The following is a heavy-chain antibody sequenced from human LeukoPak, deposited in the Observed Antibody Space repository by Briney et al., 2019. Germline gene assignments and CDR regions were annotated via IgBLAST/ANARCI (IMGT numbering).Heavy chain of an antibody. Sequence: HPGGSLRLSCAVSGITLSNYGMSWVRQAPGKGLEWVAGISGSGGRTNYADSVKGRFTISRDNPKNTLYLQMNSLRAEDTAVYFCAKRGVVIRVILVRFHKEACYFDSWGQGALVTVSS. CDR2: ISGSGGRT. J-gene: IGHJ4*02. D-gene: IGHD3-22*01. CDR1: GITLSNYG. V-gene: IGHV3-23*01. CDR3: AKRGVVIRVILVRFHKEACYFDS.